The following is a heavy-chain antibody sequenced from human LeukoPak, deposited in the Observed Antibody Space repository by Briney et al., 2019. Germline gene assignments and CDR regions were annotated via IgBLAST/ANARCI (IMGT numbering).Heavy chain of an antibody. D-gene: IGHD1-26*01. J-gene: IGHJ4*02. CDR3: ARGDRPWEFQHRGGKFDD. V-gene: IGHV4-38-2*02. Sequence: SETLSLTCTVSGFSITTAYYWGWIRRPPGKGLEWIGTISHSGSPYYNLSLKSRVTISLDTSKNQFSLRLSPVTAADTAVYYCARGDRPWEFQHRGGKFDDWGQGTLVTVSS. CDR1: GFSITTAYY. CDR2: ISHSGSP.